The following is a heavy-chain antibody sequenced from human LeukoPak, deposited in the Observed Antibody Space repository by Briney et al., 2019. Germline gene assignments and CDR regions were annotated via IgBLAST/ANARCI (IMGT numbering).Heavy chain of an antibody. CDR2: IYYSGST. CDR1: GGSISSSSYY. CDR3: ARLTAAAGKVFDY. Sequence: SETLSLTCTVSGGSISSSSYYWGWIRQPPGKGLECIGNIYYSGSTYYNPSLKSRVTISVDTSKNQFSLKLSSVTAADTAVYYCARLTAAAGKVFDYWGQGTLVTVSS. J-gene: IGHJ4*02. D-gene: IGHD6-13*01. V-gene: IGHV4-39*01.